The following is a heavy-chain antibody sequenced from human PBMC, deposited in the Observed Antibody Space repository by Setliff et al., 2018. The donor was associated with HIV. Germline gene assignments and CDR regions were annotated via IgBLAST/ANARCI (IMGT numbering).Heavy chain of an antibody. CDR3: AREGSSDSSPGGHDVFDI. V-gene: IGHV1-2*02. J-gene: IGHJ3*02. CDR2: INPNSGGT. Sequence: VASVKVSCKTSGYTFTGYYIHWVRQAPGQGLEWMGWINPNSGGTNYGQRFQGRVTMTRDTSIGTAYMELRRLRSDDTAVYYCAREGSSDSSPGGHDVFDIWGQGTMVTVSS. D-gene: IGHD3-22*01. CDR1: GYTFTGYY.